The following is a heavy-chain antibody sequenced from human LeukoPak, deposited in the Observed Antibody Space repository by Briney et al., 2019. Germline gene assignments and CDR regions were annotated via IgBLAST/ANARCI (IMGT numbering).Heavy chain of an antibody. CDR3: ARVGSGSYRDY. CDR1: GGSFSGYY. D-gene: IGHD3-10*01. V-gene: IGHV4-34*01. Sequence: SETLSLTCAVYGGSFSGYYWSWIRQPPGKGLEWIGEINHSGSTNYNPSLKSRVTISVDTSKNQFSLKLSSVTAADTAVYYCARVGSGSYRDYWGQGTLVTVSS. CDR2: INHSGST. J-gene: IGHJ4*02.